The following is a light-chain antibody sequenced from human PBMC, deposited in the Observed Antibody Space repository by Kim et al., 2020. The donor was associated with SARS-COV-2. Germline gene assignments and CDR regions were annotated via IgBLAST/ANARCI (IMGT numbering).Light chain of an antibody. CDR1: SSDVGIYPL. J-gene: IGLJ2*01. CDR2: EVR. V-gene: IGLV2-23*02. CDR3: SSYAGTNTLI. Sequence: GRSITIAGTGTSSDVGIYPLVSWYQHHPGKAPKLLIYEVRKRPSGVSSRFSGSKSGSTASLTISGLQTEDEGDYYCSSYAGTNTLIFGGGTQLTVL.